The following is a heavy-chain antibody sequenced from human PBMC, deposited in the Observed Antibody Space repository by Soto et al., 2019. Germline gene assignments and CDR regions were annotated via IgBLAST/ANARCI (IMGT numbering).Heavy chain of an antibody. J-gene: IGHJ4*02. CDR1: GFTFRTYV. V-gene: IGHV3-33*05. D-gene: IGHD3-16*01. CDR3: ARWGTTGGLDD. Sequence: QVQLVESGGGVVQPGTSLRLSCVGSGFTFRTYVIHWVRQAPGKGLEWVALTSYDVSNNSYGDSVKGRFTIARHNSRNKVELHRDSLRFEDTAFYDGARWGTTGGLDDWGQGTLVSVSS. CDR2: TSYDVSNN.